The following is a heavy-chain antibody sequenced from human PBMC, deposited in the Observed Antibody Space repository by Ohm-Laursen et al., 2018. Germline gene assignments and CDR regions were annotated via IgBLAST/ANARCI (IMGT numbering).Heavy chain of an antibody. Sequence: GTLSLTCAVSGYSISSGYYWGWIRQSPGKGLEWIGSMYHSGSTYYNPSLKSRVTISVDTSKNQFSLKLSSVTAADTAVYYCARGLISGMEDYWGQGTLVTVSS. D-gene: IGHD2-15*01. CDR2: MYHSGST. J-gene: IGHJ4*02. CDR1: GYSISSGYY. CDR3: ARGLISGMEDY. V-gene: IGHV4-38-2*01.